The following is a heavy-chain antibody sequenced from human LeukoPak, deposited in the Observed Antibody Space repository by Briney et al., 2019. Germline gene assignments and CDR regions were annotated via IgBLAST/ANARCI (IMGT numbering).Heavy chain of an antibody. J-gene: IGHJ5*02. CDR2: ISSSSSYI. Sequence: KTGGSLRLSCAASGFTFSSYSMNWVRQAPAKGLEGVSSISSSSSYIYYADSVKGRFTIYRDNAKNSLYLKMNSLRAEDTAVYYCARVKRLNWFDPWGQGTLVTVSS. V-gene: IGHV3-21*01. CDR1: GFTFSSYS. CDR3: ARVKRLNWFDP.